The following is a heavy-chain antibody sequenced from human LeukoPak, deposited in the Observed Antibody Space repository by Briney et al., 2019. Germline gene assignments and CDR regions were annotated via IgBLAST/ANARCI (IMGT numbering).Heavy chain of an antibody. J-gene: IGHJ5*02. V-gene: IGHV4-59*12. Sequence: SETLSLTCTVSGASISSYYWSWIRQPPGKGVEWIGYIHYSEGTRYNPSLKSRVTISVDTSKNQFSLKLSSVTAADTAVYYCARDKWSGGGLAQFDPWGQGTLVTVSS. CDR3: ARDKWSGGGLAQFDP. CDR1: GASISSYY. D-gene: IGHD2-15*01. CDR2: IHYSEGT.